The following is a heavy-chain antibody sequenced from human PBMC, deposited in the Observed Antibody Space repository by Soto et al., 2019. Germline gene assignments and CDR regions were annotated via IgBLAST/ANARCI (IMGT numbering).Heavy chain of an antibody. CDR3: AKDRIAARHYYGMDV. Sequence: QVQLVESGGGVVQPGRSLRLSCAASGFTFSSYGMHWVRQAPGKGLEWVAVISYDGSNKYYADSVKGRFTISRDNSKNTLYLQMNSLRAEDTGVYYCAKDRIAARHYYGMDVWGQGTTVTVSS. J-gene: IGHJ6*02. CDR2: ISYDGSNK. CDR1: GFTFSSYG. V-gene: IGHV3-30*18. D-gene: IGHD6-6*01.